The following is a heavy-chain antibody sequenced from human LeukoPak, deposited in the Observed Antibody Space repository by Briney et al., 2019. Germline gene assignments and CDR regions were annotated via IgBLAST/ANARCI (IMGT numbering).Heavy chain of an antibody. V-gene: IGHV3-23*01. D-gene: IGHD3-22*01. CDR1: GFTFSSYA. CDR2: ISGSGGTT. J-gene: IGHJ3*02. CDR3: AKVNYDSSGWDAFDI. Sequence: GGSLRLSRAASGFTFSSYAMIWVRQAPGKGLEWVAAISGSGGTTYYADSVKGRFTISRDHSKNTLYLPMTSLRGEDTAVYYRAKVNYDSSGWDAFDIWGEGTMVTVSS.